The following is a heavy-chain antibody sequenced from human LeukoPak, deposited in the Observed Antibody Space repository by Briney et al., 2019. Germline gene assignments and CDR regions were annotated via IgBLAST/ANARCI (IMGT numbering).Heavy chain of an antibody. V-gene: IGHV5-51*01. CDR2: IYPGDSDT. J-gene: IGHJ5*02. Sequence: GESLKTSCKGSGYSFTSYWTGWVRQMPGKGLEWMGIIYPGDSDTRYSPSFQGQVTISADKSISTAYLQWSSLKASDTAMYYCARHELLWFGELFSGWFDPWGQGTLVTVSS. CDR3: ARHELLWFGELFSGWFDP. CDR1: GYSFTSYW. D-gene: IGHD3-10*01.